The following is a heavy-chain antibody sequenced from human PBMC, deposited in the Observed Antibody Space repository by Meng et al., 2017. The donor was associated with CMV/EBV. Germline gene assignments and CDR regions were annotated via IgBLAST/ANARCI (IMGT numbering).Heavy chain of an antibody. Sequence: GESLKISCAASGFTFSSYAMSWVRQAPGKGLEWASAISGSGGSTYYADSVKGRFTISRDNSKNTLYLQMNSLRAEDTAVYYCAKVGERRGYSGFHDYWGQGTLVTVSS. CDR2: ISGSGGST. D-gene: IGHD5-12*01. V-gene: IGHV3-23*01. J-gene: IGHJ4*02. CDR1: GFTFSSYA. CDR3: AKVGERRGYSGFHDY.